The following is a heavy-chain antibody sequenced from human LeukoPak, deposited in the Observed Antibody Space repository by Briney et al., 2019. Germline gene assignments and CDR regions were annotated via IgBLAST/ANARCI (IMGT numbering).Heavy chain of an antibody. CDR1: GGSISSGDYY. CDR2: IYYSGSA. Sequence: SETLSLICTVSGGSISSGDYYWSWIRQPPGKGLEWIGYIYYSGSAYYNPSLKSRVSISVDTSKNQFSLNLSSVTAADTAEYYCARERYIRFEPRGFDPWGLGTLVTVSS. CDR3: ARERYIRFEPRGFDP. V-gene: IGHV4-30-4*08. D-gene: IGHD1-14*01. J-gene: IGHJ5*02.